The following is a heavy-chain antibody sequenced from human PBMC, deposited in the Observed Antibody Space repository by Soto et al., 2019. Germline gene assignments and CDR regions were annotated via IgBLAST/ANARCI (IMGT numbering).Heavy chain of an antibody. CDR1: GGSFSGYY. V-gene: IGHV4-34*01. J-gene: IGHJ4*02. Sequence: SETRSLTCAVYGGSFSGYYWSWIRQPPGKGLEWSGEINHSGSTNYNPSLKSRVTISVDTSKNQFSLKLSSVTAADTAVYYCARGGPWIQRWSKGGTFDYWGQGTLVKVSS. CDR3: ARGGPWIQRWSKGGTFDY. D-gene: IGHD5-18*01. CDR2: INHSGST.